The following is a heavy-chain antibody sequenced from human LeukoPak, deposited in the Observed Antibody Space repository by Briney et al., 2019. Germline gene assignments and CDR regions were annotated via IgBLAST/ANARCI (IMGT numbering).Heavy chain of an antibody. D-gene: IGHD1-26*01. CDR1: GGSLSSYY. J-gene: IGHJ4*02. CDR2: IYTSGST. Sequence: PSETLSLTCTVSGGSLSSYYWSWIRQPAGKGLEWIGRIYTSGSTNYNPSLTSRVTMSIDTSKNQFSLKLRSVTAADTAVYYCARALVGATVDYFDYWGQGTLVTVSS. CDR3: ARALVGATVDYFDY. V-gene: IGHV4-4*07.